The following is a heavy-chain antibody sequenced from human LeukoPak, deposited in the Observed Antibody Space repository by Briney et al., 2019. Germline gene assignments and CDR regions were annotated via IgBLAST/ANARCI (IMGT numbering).Heavy chain of an antibody. CDR1: GGSISSYY. V-gene: IGHV4-59*01. Sequence: SETLSLTCTVSGGSISSYYWSWIRQPPGKGLEWIGYIYYNGSTNYNPSLKSRVTISVDTSKNQFSLKLSSVTAADTAVYYCASGGDLLVVREVITPGKGGPFDPWGQGTLVTVSS. J-gene: IGHJ5*02. CDR2: IYYNGST. D-gene: IGHD3-10*01. CDR3: ASGGDLLVVREVITPGKGGPFDP.